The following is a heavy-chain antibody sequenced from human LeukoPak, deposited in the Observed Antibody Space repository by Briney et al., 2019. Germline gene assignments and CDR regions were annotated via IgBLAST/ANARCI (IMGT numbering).Heavy chain of an antibody. D-gene: IGHD1-26*01. CDR2: INPNSGGT. CDR1: GYTFTGYY. J-gene: IGHJ4*02. CDR3: ARPIVGATTLPHLDY. Sequence: GASVKVSCKASGYTFTGYYMHWVRQAPGQGLEWMGWINPNSGGTNYAQKFQGRVTMTRDTSISTAYMELSRLRSDDTAVYYCARPIVGATTLPHLDYWGQGTLVTVSS. V-gene: IGHV1-2*02.